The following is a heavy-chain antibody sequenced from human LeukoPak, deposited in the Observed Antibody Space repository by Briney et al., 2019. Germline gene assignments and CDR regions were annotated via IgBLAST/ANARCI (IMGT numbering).Heavy chain of an antibody. J-gene: IGHJ4*02. V-gene: IGHV3-23*01. CDR1: GFTFSNYG. D-gene: IGHD1-14*01. CDR2: ISGSGGST. Sequence: GGTLRLSCAASGFTFSNYGMSWVRQAPGKGLEWVSGISGSGGSTYYTDSVKGRFTISRDNSKNTLYLQMNSLRAEDTAVYYCAKDEPIWQTIDYWGQGTLVTVSS. CDR3: AKDEPIWQTIDY.